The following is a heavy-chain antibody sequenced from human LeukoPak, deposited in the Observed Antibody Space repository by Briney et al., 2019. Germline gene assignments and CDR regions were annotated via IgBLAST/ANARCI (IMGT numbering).Heavy chain of an antibody. CDR2: IIPIFGTA. D-gene: IGHD3-22*01. Sequence: ASVKVSCKASGGTFSSYAISWVRQAPGQGLEWMGRIIPIFGTANYAQKFQGRVTITADKSTSTAYMELSSLRSEDTAVYYCAGGYYDSSGYSYYYYYMDVWGKGTTVTVSS. CDR3: AGGYYDSSGYSYYYYYMDV. J-gene: IGHJ6*03. CDR1: GGTFSSYA. V-gene: IGHV1-69*06.